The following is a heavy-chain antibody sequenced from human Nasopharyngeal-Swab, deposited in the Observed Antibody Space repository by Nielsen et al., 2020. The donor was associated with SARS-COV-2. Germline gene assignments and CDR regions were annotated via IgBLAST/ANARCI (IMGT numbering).Heavy chain of an antibody. V-gene: IGHV3-48*04. CDR1: GFTFSSYS. CDR3: ARESLGDGYNGGVDY. Sequence: GESLKISCAASGFTFSSYSMNWVRQAPGKGLEWVACIGTGGTTRLYADSVKGRFTISRDNAKNSLSLQLNSLRAEDTAIYYCARESLGDGYNGGVDYWGQGTLVTVSS. D-gene: IGHD5-24*01. J-gene: IGHJ4*02. CDR2: IGTGGTTR.